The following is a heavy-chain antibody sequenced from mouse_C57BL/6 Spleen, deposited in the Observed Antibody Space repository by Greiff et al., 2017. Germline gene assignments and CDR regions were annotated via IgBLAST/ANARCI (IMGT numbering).Heavy chain of an antibody. D-gene: IGHD3-2*02. CDR3: ARGSSGYVGFAY. Sequence: VQLKESGGGLVKPGGSLKLSCAASGFTFSDYGMHWVRQAPEKGLEWVAYISSGSSTIYYADTVKGRFTISRDNAKNTLFLQMTSLRSEDTAMYYCARGSSGYVGFAYWGQGTLVTVSA. J-gene: IGHJ3*01. CDR1: GFTFSDYG. CDR2: ISSGSSTI. V-gene: IGHV5-17*01.